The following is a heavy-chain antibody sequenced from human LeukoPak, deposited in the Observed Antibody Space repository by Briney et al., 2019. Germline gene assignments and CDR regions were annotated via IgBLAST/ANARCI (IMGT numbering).Heavy chain of an antibody. D-gene: IGHD5-18*01. J-gene: IGHJ4*02. CDR2: ISGPGDST. Sequence: GGSLRLSCSTSGFTFKNHAMGWVRQAPGKGLERVSGISGPGDSTYYADSVKGRFIISRDNSKNTLYLQMDGLRGEDTAVYFCAKGAKLWKTYYFDYWGQGTLVTVSS. V-gene: IGHV3-23*01. CDR1: GFTFKNHA. CDR3: AKGAKLWKTYYFDY.